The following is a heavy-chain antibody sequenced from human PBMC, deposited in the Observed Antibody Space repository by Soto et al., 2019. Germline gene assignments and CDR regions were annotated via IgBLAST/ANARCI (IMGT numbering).Heavy chain of an antibody. V-gene: IGHV3-53*01. CDR1: GFTVSGNY. J-gene: IGHJ4*02. D-gene: IGHD3-3*01. CDR3: AITGAGYYIV. CDR2: IFSADNT. Sequence: GGSLRLSCAASGFTVSGNYLSWARQAPGKGLEWVSVIFSADNTHYADSVKGRFTISRDNSKNTVFLQMNSLRAEDTAVYYCAITGAGYYIVWGQGTPVTVSS.